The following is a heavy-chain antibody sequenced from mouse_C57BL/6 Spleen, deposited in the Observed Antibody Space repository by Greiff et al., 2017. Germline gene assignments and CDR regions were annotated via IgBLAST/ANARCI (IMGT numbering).Heavy chain of an antibody. CDR1: GYSITSDY. Sequence: DVMLVESGPGLAKPSQTLSLTCSVTGYSITSDYWNWIRKFPGNKLEYMGYISYSGSTYYNPSLKSRISITRDTSKNQYYLQLNSVTTEDTATYYCARGGYYGSSYGYFDVWGTGTTVTVSS. CDR2: ISYSGST. D-gene: IGHD1-1*01. V-gene: IGHV3-8*01. J-gene: IGHJ1*03. CDR3: ARGGYYGSSYGYFDV.